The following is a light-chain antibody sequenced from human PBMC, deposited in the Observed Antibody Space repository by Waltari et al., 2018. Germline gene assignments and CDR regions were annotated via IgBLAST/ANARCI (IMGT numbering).Light chain of an antibody. CDR3: QQYNSYPMYT. CDR1: ESISNW. CDR2: KAS. J-gene: IGKJ2*01. V-gene: IGKV1-5*03. Sequence: DIQMTQSPSPVSASVGDRVTITCRASESISNWLAWYQQKPGKAPKVLIYKASSLESGVPSRFSGSGSGTEFTLTISSLQPDDVATYYCQQYNSYPMYTFGQGTKLEIK.